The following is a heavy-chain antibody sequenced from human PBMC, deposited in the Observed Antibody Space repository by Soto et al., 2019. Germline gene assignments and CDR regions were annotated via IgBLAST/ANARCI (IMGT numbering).Heavy chain of an antibody. CDR3: AKVLPPRPRSFDI. CDR1: GFTFSSYA. Sequence: GGSLRLSCAASGFTFSSYAMSWVRQAPGKGLEWVSGISDSGSSTYYAGSVKGRFTVSRDNSKNTLYLEMNSLRAEDTAIYYCAKVLPPRPRSFDIWGQGTMVTVSS. CDR2: ISDSGSST. V-gene: IGHV3-23*01. J-gene: IGHJ3*02.